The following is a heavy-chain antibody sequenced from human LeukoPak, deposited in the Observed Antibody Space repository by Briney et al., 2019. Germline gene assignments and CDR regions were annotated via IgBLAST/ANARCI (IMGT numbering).Heavy chain of an antibody. D-gene: IGHD1-26*01. Sequence: PGGSLRLSCGASGFTFRGFLMHWVRQAQGKGLEWVSSIIADGEYTYYAGSVKGRFTISRDNSKNTLTLQMSSLRAEDTALYYCAKRGVQGYMDVWGKGSTVIVSS. CDR3: AKRGVQGYMDV. CDR1: GFTFRGFL. V-gene: IGHV3-23*01. J-gene: IGHJ6*04. CDR2: IIADGEYT.